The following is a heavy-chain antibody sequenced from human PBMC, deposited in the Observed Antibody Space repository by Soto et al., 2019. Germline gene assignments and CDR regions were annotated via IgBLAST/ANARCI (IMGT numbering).Heavy chain of an antibody. V-gene: IGHV1-69*02. CDR2: IIPILGIA. CDR1: GGTFSSYT. D-gene: IGHD6-6*01. Sequence: VASVKVSCKASGGTFSSYTISWVRQAPGQGLEWMGRIIPILGIANHAQKFQGRVTITADKSTSTAYMELSSLRSEDTAVYYCARGLPRHAFDIWGQGTMVTVSS. CDR3: ARGLPRHAFDI. J-gene: IGHJ3*02.